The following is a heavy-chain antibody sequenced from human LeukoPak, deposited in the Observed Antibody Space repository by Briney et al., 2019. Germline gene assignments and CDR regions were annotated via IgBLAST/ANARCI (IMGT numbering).Heavy chain of an antibody. CDR1: GGTFSSYA. CDR2: SIPIFGTA. D-gene: IGHD3-9*01. J-gene: IGHJ4*02. Sequence: ASVKVSCTASGGTFSSYAISWVRQAPRQGLEWMGGSIPIFGTANYAQTFQGRVTITADESTSTAYMELSSLRSEDTAVYYCASPGRYYDILTGNYYFDYWGQGTLVTVSS. CDR3: ASPGRYYDILTGNYYFDY. V-gene: IGHV1-69*01.